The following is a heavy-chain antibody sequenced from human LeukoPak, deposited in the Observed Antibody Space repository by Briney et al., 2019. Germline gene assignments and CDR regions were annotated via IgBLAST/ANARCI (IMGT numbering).Heavy chain of an antibody. Sequence: LRLSCAASGFTFSSYGMHWVRQAPGKGLEWIGEINHSGSTYYNPSLKSRVTISIDTSKNQFSLELSSVTATDTAIYYCARQGGGGRAFDIWGQGTMVTVSS. D-gene: IGHD1-26*01. CDR3: ARQGGGGRAFDI. J-gene: IGHJ3*02. CDR2: INHSGST. V-gene: IGHV4-34*01. CDR1: GFTFSSYG.